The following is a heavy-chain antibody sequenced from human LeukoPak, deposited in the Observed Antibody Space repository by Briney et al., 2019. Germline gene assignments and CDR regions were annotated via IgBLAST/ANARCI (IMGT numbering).Heavy chain of an antibody. J-gene: IGHJ4*02. CDR1: VDSISISSDS. CDR3: ARGVVRMSSSQYYFDY. V-gene: IGHV4-61*05. D-gene: IGHD6-13*01. Sequence: NPSETLSLTCTVSVDSISISSDSCGWIRQPPGRGLEWLGYIYTRGGTNYIPSLKGRVTISVDTSKNQFSLKLSSVTAADTAVYYCARGVVRMSSSQYYFDYWGQGTLVTVSS. CDR2: IYTRGGT.